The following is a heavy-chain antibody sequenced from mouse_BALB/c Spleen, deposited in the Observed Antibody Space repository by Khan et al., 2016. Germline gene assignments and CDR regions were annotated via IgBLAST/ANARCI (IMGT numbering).Heavy chain of an antibody. Sequence: VRLQQSGAELVRPGALVKLSCKASGFNIKDYYMHWVKQRPEQGLEWIGWIDPENGNTIYDPKFQGKASITADTSSNTAYLQLSSLTSEDTAVYYCALYYYGSSEYYFDYWGQGTTLTVSS. CDR2: IDPENGNT. CDR3: ALYYYGSSEYYFDY. D-gene: IGHD1-1*01. J-gene: IGHJ2*01. V-gene: IGHV14-1*02. CDR1: GFNIKDYY.